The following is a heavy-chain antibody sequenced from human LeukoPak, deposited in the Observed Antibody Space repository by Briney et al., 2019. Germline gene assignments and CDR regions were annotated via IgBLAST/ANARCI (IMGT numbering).Heavy chain of an antibody. Sequence: PSETLSLTCTVSGGSISSYYWSWIRQPPGKGLEWIGYIYYSGSTNYNPSLKSRVTISVDTSKNQFSLKLSSVTAADTAVYYCARTGYSSGKSFDYWGQGTLVTVSS. D-gene: IGHD6-19*01. CDR3: ARTGYSSGKSFDY. V-gene: IGHV4-59*01. J-gene: IGHJ4*02. CDR1: GGSISSYY. CDR2: IYYSGST.